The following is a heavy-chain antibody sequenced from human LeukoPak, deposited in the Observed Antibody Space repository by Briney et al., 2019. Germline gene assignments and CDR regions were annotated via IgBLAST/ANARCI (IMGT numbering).Heavy chain of an antibody. CDR2: ISYSGRS. CDR1: GGSISSYY. V-gene: IGHV4-59*01. Sequence: PSETLSLTCTVSGGSISSYYWSWIRQPPGKGLEWVGYISYSGRSKYTPSLTSRVTISVDTSKNQFSLELSSVTAADTAVYYCAIRLGGDWFDPWGQGALVTVSS. CDR3: AIRLGGDWFDP. D-gene: IGHD3-16*01. J-gene: IGHJ5*02.